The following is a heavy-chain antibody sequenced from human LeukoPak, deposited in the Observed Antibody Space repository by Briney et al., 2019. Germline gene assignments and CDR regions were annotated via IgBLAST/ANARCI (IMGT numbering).Heavy chain of an antibody. CDR1: GFTESGFTFSSYA. CDR3: ARSFSGSYGCDY. Sequence: GGSLRLSSVASGFTESGFTFSSYAMNWVRQAPGKGLEWVSYISSISSAIYYADSVKGRFTISRDNAKNSVFLQMNSLRAEDTAMYYCARSFSGSYGCDYWGQGTLVTVSS. V-gene: IGHV3-48*01. J-gene: IGHJ4*02. D-gene: IGHD1-26*01. CDR2: ISSISSAI.